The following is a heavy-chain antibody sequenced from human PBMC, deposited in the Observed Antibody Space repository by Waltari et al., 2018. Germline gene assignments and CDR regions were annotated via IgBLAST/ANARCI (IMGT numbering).Heavy chain of an antibody. D-gene: IGHD1-7*01. CDR3: ASDSPDASNWNYFFAFDY. CDR2: INPNSGGT. CDR1: GYTFTGYY. J-gene: IGHJ4*02. Sequence: QVQLVQSGAEVKKPGASVKVSCKASGYTFTGYYMHWVRQAPGQGLEWMGWINPNSGGTNSAQKFHGMVTITRATSISTAYIELSRLTSAATAVYYGASDSPDASNWNYFFAFDYWGQVTLVTVSS. V-gene: IGHV1-2*02.